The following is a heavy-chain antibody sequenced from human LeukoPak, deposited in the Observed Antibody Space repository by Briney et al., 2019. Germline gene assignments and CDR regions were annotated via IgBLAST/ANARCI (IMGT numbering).Heavy chain of an antibody. CDR2: ISGTGGST. D-gene: IGHD2-21*02. CDR1: GFTFSSYS. J-gene: IGHJ3*02. CDR3: ANQGDSDGFDI. Sequence: GGSLRLSCAASGFTFSSYSMNWVRQAPGKGLEWVSTISGTGGSTYYADSVKGRFTISRDNSKNTLYLQMNSLRAEDTAVYYCANQGDSDGFDIWGQGTMVIVSS. V-gene: IGHV3-23*01.